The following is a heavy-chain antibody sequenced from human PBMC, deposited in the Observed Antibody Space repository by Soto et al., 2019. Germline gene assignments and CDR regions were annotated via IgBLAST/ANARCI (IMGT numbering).Heavy chain of an antibody. CDR1: RGTLRSYA. D-gene: IGHD3-10*01. CDR3: ARVSYFGSGTYNWFDP. V-gene: IGHV1-69*01. Sequence: QVPLVQSGAEVKKPGSSVKVSCQASRGTLRSYAISWVRQAPGQGLEWMGGIIPLFGTANYAQKFQGRVTITAEESTSTVYMELSSLRSEDTAVYYCARVSYFGSGTYNWFDPWGQGTLVTVSS. J-gene: IGHJ5*02. CDR2: IIPLFGTA.